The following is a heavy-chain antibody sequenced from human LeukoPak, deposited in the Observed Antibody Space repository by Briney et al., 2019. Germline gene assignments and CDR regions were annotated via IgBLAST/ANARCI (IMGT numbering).Heavy chain of an antibody. V-gene: IGHV4-39*07. CDR2: IYYSGST. CDR3: GSNAYVDYFDY. CDR1: GGSISSSSYY. Sequence: PSETLSLTCTVSGGSISSSSYYWGWIRQPPGKGLEWIGSIYYSGSTYYNPSLKSRVTISVDTYKNQFSLKLSSVTAADTAVYYCGSNAYVDYFDYWGQGTLVTVSS. D-gene: IGHD1-1*01. J-gene: IGHJ4*02.